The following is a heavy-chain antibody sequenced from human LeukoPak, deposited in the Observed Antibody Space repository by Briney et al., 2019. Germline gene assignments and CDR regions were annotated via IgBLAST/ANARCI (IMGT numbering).Heavy chain of an antibody. V-gene: IGHV4-59*01. J-gene: IGHJ4*02. CDR1: GGSISSYY. D-gene: IGHD3-10*01. CDR2: IYYSGST. Sequence: SETLSLTCTVSGGSISSYYWSWIRQPPGKGLEWIGYIYYSGSTNYNPSLKSRVTISVDTSKNQFSLKLSSVTAADTAVYYCARGAYYGSGSYIYWGQGTLVTVYS. CDR3: ARGAYYGSGSYIY.